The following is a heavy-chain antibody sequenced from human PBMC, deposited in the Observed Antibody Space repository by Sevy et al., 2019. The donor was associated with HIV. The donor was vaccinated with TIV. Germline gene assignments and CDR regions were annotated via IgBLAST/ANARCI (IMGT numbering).Heavy chain of an antibody. CDR1: GGSISADH. D-gene: IGHD5-12*01. J-gene: IGHJ5*02. CDR2: IHYTGTT. Sequence: SETLSLTCTVSGGSISADHWSWIRQPPGKGLEYIGYIHYTGTTNYNPSLRSRVTISVDTSKNQFSLKLSSVTAADTALYYCARAPHVRSGDDSLNWFDPWGQGTLVTVSS. V-gene: IGHV4-59*01. CDR3: ARAPHVRSGDDSLNWFDP.